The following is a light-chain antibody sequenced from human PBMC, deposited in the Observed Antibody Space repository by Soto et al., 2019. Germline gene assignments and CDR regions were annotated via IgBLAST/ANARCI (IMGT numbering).Light chain of an antibody. J-gene: IGKJ4*01. Sequence: EIVMTQSPATLSVSPGERATLSCRASQSVSSDLAWYQQKSGQAPRLLIYGASTRATGIPARFSGSGSGTEFTITISSLQSEDFPVYYCQHYNDWPLTFGGGTKVEIK. CDR2: GAS. CDR1: QSVSSD. CDR3: QHYNDWPLT. V-gene: IGKV3-15*01.